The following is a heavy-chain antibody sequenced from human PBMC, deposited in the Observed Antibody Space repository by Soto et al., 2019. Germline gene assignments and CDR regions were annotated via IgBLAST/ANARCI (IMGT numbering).Heavy chain of an antibody. CDR2: IWYDGSNK. V-gene: IGHV3-33*01. J-gene: IGHJ6*02. Sequence: QVQLVESGGGVVQPGRSLRLSCAASGFTFSSYGMHWVRQAPGKGLEWVAVIWYDGSNKYYAESVKGRFTISRDNSKNTLYLQMNSLRAEDTAVYYCARDSGHPSPQGGMDVWGQGTTVTVSS. CDR1: GFTFSSYG. CDR3: ARDSGHPSPQGGMDV.